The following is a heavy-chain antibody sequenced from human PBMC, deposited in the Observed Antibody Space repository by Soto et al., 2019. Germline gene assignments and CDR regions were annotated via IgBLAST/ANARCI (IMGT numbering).Heavy chain of an antibody. CDR3: ARAGDGYISWFDL. V-gene: IGHV3-48*03. Sequence: GGSLRLSCVASEFSFSSYDMNWVRQAPGKGLEWLSYISRSGSSKYYADSVEGRITVSRDNAKKSLFLEITSLRLEDTAVYYCARAGDGYISWFDLWGQGTLVTVSS. CDR1: EFSFSSYD. J-gene: IGHJ5*02. CDR2: ISRSGSSK. D-gene: IGHD5-12*01.